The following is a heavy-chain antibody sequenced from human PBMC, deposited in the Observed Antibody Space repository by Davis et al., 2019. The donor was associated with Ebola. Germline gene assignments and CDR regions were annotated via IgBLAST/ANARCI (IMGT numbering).Heavy chain of an antibody. Sequence: GSLRLSCAVSGVTFRNYVMSWVRQAPGKGLEWIGDIFYNGITNYNPSLKSRLTISIDTSTNQFSLKLRSVTAADTAMYYCARANTGMVPPEIDSWGQGTKVTVSS. V-gene: IGHV4-59*01. CDR3: ARANTGMVPPEIDS. CDR2: IFYNGIT. D-gene: IGHD5-18*01. CDR1: GVTFRNYV. J-gene: IGHJ4*02.